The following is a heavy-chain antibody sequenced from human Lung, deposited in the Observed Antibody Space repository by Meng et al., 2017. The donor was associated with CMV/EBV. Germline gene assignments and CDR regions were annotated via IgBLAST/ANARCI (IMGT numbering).Heavy chain of an antibody. Sequence: SETLSLXXTVSGYSISNGYYWGWIRQPPGKGLEWIGSIYHSGSTYYNPSLKSRVTISVDTSKNQFSLKLSSVTAADTAVYYCARDYRTGCSSTSCYNWCDPWGQGTXVTVSS. CDR2: IYHSGST. V-gene: IGHV4-38-2*02. CDR1: GYSISNGYY. J-gene: IGHJ5*02. CDR3: ARDYRTGCSSTSCYNWCDP. D-gene: IGHD2-2*01.